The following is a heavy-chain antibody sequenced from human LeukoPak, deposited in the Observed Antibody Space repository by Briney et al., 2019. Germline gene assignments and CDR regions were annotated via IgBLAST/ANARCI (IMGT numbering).Heavy chain of an antibody. V-gene: IGHV3-9*01. CDR3: AKHLTATNTYIFFGLDV. CDR2: INWNGGGT. CDR1: GYSFKDYG. Sequence: TGGSLRLSCAATGYSFKDYGMHWVRQPSGKGLEWVSAINWNGGGTDYADSVKGRFTIFRDNAKNSLYLQLSSLRPEDTALYHCAKHLTATNTYIFFGLDVWGQGTSVTVSS. D-gene: IGHD1-26*01. J-gene: IGHJ6*02.